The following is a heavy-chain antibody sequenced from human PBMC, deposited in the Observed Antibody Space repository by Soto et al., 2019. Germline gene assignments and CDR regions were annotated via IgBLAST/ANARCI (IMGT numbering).Heavy chain of an antibody. V-gene: IGHV3-74*01. CDR2: ISPDGRTT. CDR3: ADSWLPTSY. J-gene: IGHJ4*02. CDR1: GFSFSHYL. D-gene: IGHD3-10*01. Sequence: PGGSLRLSCAASGFSFSHYLVHWVRQSPGKGLVWVSRISPDGRTTTYADSVKGRFTISRDNAKSTLYLQMNSLTVEDGAVYYCADSWLPTSYWGPGTLVTVSS.